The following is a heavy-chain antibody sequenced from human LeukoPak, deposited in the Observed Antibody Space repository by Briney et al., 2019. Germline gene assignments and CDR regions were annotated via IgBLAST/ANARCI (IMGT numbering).Heavy chain of an antibody. V-gene: IGHV3-66*04. J-gene: IGHJ6*02. CDR1: AFTVSGNF. CDR2: IHSGGST. Sequence: VGSLRLSCAASAFTVSGNFMSWVRQAPGKGLEWVSVIHSGGSTYYADSVKGRFTTSRDNSKNTLYLQMNSLRAEDTAMYYCARQRSPYGLDVWGQGTTVTVSS. CDR3: ARQRSPYGLDV.